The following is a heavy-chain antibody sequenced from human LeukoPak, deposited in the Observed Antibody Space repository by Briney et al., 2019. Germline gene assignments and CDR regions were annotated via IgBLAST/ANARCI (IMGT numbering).Heavy chain of an antibody. D-gene: IGHD1-14*01. V-gene: IGHV3-33*01. Sequence: GKSLRLSCAASGFGFSSYDMHWVRQAPGKGLEWVAIIWLDGSATYYGDSVKGRFTISRDNSNNTLYQQMNSLRVEDTAVYYCARDLNREDFDYWGQGTLVVVSS. CDR3: ARDLNREDFDY. CDR2: IWLDGSAT. J-gene: IGHJ4*02. CDR1: GFGFSSYD.